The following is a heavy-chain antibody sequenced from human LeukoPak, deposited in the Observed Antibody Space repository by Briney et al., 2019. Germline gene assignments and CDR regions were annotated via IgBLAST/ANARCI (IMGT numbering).Heavy chain of an antibody. CDR1: GFTFSNYA. D-gene: IGHD3-22*01. CDR2: IGYRGGSI. CDR3: AKDVRPNYYDGSGYFDF. V-gene: IGHV3-23*01. Sequence: PGGSLRLSCAASGFTFSNYAMSWVRQAPGKGLEWVSIIGYRGGSIYYAHSVQGRFTISRDNSKNTLSLQMDGLRPEDTAVYYCAKDVRPNYYDGSGYFDFWGQGTLVTVSS. J-gene: IGHJ4*02.